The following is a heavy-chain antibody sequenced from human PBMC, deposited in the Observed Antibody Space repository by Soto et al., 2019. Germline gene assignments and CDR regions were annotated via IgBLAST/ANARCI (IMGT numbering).Heavy chain of an antibody. Sequence: SETLSLTCTVSGGSVSTSSDFWDWLRQPPGKGLEWIGSISYSGSTYYNPSLKSRVTISMDKSKNQISLKLTSVTAADTAVYYCASGAAAIDYWGQGTLVTVSS. CDR1: GGSVSTSSDF. CDR3: ASGAAAIDY. D-gene: IGHD6-25*01. J-gene: IGHJ4*02. V-gene: IGHV4-39*07. CDR2: ISYSGST.